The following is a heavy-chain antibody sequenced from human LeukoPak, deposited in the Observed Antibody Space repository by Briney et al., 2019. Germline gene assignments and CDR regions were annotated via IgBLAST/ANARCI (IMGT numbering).Heavy chain of an antibody. D-gene: IGHD6-19*01. CDR1: GGTFSSYA. V-gene: IGHV1-69*04. CDR3: ARVSVAEAFDP. Sequence: GASVKVSCKASGGTFSSYAISWVRQAPGQGLEWMGRIIPILGIANYAQKFQGRVTITADKSTSTAYMELSSLRSEDTAVYYCARVSVAEAFDPWGQGTLVTVSS. J-gene: IGHJ5*02. CDR2: IIPILGIA.